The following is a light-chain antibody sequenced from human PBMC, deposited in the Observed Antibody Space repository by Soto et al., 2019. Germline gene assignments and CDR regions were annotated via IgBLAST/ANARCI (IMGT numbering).Light chain of an antibody. CDR3: QQYNNWPPMA. J-gene: IGKJ1*01. CDR2: WAS. Sequence: DIVMTQSPDSLAVSLGERATIKCKSSQSVLYSSNNKNYLAWYQQKAGQPPKLLIYWASARESGVPDRFSGSGSRTDFTLTISSLQAEDVAVYYCQQYNNWPPMAFGQGTKVEIK. V-gene: IGKV4-1*01. CDR1: QSVLYSSNNKNY.